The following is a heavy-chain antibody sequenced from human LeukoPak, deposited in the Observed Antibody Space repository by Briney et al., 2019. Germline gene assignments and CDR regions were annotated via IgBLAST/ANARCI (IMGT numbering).Heavy chain of an antibody. CDR1: GCSFRRYA. D-gene: IGHD3-16*02. Sequence: GSLRLSCAASGCSFRRYAMSWVRQPPGKGLEWVSGISSSGDNTKYADSVKGRVTISRDNSKNPLSLQMSSLRAEDTAVYYCVYYAYVWGSYPGGSWGQGTLVPVPS. V-gene: IGHV3-23*01. J-gene: IGHJ5*02. CDR3: VYYAYVWGSYPGGS. CDR2: ISSSGDNT.